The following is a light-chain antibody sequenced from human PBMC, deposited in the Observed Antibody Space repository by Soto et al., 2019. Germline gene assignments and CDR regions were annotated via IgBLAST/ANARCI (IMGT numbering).Light chain of an antibody. J-gene: IGKJ2*01. CDR3: QQRYSTPPYT. Sequence: DIQMTQSPSSLSASVGDRVTITCRASQSISSYLNWYQQKPGKAPKLLIYAASSLKSGVPSRFSGSGSGTDFTLTISSLQPEDFAPYYCQQRYSTPPYTFGQGTKLEIK. V-gene: IGKV1-39*01. CDR2: AAS. CDR1: QSISSY.